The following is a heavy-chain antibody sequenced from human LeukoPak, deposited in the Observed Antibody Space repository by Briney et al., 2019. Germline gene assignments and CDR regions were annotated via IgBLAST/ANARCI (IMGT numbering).Heavy chain of an antibody. V-gene: IGHV1-2*02. D-gene: IGHD1-26*01. Sequence: ASVKVSCKASGYTFTGYYMHWVRQAPGQGLEWMGWINPNSGGTDYAQKFQGRVTMTRDTSISTAYMELSRLRSDDTAVYYCARVRAYSGSYYSYWGQGTLVTVSS. J-gene: IGHJ4*02. CDR1: GYTFTGYY. CDR2: INPNSGGT. CDR3: ARVRAYSGSYYSY.